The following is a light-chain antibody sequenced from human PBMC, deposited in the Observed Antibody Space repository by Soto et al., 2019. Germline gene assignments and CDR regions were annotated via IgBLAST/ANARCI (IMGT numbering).Light chain of an antibody. CDR1: QSVSGN. Sequence: DIVMTQSPATLSVSPGERATLSCRASQSVSGNLAWYQQKPGQAPRLLIYGASTRATGIPARFSGSGSGTEFTLTTSSLLSEDFSVYYCQQYNNWPPWTFGQGTKVEIK. CDR3: QQYNNWPPWT. J-gene: IGKJ1*01. CDR2: GAS. V-gene: IGKV3-15*01.